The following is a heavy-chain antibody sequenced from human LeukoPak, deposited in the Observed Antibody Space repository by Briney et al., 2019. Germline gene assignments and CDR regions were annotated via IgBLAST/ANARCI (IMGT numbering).Heavy chain of an antibody. J-gene: IGHJ6*03. D-gene: IGHD5-18*01. CDR1: GGSISSSSYY. CDR2: IYYSGST. CDR3: ARGIGYSYGYSYYYYMDV. Sequence: SETLSLTCTVSGGSISSSSYYWGWIRQPPGKGLEWIGSIYYSGSTYYNPSLKSRVTISVDTSKNQFSLKLSSVTAADTAVYYCARGIGYSYGYSYYYYMDVWGKGTTVTVSS. V-gene: IGHV4-39*07.